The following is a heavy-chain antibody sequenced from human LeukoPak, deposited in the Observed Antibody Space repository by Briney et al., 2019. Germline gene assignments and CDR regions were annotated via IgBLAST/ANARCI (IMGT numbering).Heavy chain of an antibody. CDR1: GGSISSSSYY. CDR2: IYYSGST. D-gene: IGHD3-3*01. J-gene: IGHJ3*02. CDR3: AMYYAYPNHAFEI. V-gene: IGHV4-39*01. Sequence: SETLSLTCTVSGGSISSSSYYWGWIRQPPGKGLEGIGSIYYSGSTYYNPSLKSRFTISVDTSKNQFSLKLSSVTAADTAVYYCAMYYAYPNHAFEIWGQGTMVTVSS.